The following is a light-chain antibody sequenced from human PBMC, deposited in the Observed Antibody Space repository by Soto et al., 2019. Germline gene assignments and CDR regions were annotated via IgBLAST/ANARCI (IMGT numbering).Light chain of an antibody. CDR2: DTS. Sequence: QAVVTQEPSLTVSPGGKVTLTCGSSTGAVTSGHYPYWFQQKPGQAPRTLIYDTSNKHSWTPARFSGSLLGGKAALTLSGAQPEDEAEYYCLLSYSGGPVVFGGGTKVTVL. CDR3: LLSYSGGPVV. CDR1: TGAVTSGHY. J-gene: IGLJ2*01. V-gene: IGLV7-46*01.